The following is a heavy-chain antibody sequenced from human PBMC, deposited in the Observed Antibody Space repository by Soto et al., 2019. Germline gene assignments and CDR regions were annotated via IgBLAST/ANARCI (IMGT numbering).Heavy chain of an antibody. J-gene: IGHJ4*02. CDR2: ISHTGRT. Sequence: KTSETLSLTCSVSTGSMRTYYWTWIRQSPGKGLEWIGQISHTGRTKYNPSLESRVTISVDTSRKQFSLKPTSVTAADTALYYCARDDTTGLFDFWGQGTLVTVSS. V-gene: IGHV4-59*01. CDR3: ARDDTTGLFDF. D-gene: IGHD4-17*01. CDR1: TGSMRTYY.